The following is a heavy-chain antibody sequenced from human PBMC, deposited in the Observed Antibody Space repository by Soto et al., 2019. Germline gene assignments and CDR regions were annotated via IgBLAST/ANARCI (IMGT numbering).Heavy chain of an antibody. J-gene: IGHJ6*02. V-gene: IGHV3-30-3*01. CDR1: GFTFSSYA. CDR2: ISYDGSNK. Sequence: QVQLVESGGGVVQPGRSLRLSCAASGFTFSSYAMHWVRQAPGKGLEWVAGISYDGSNKYYADSVKGRFTISRDNSKNTLYLQMNSLRAEDTAVYYCARDYGSGITTNYYYYGMDVWGQGTTVTVSS. D-gene: IGHD3-10*01. CDR3: ARDYGSGITTNYYYYGMDV.